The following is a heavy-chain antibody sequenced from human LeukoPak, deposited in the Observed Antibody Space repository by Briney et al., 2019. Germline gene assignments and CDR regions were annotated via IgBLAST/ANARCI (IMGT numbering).Heavy chain of an antibody. CDR2: ISSSSSYI. J-gene: IGHJ3*02. CDR3: ARCSGPSSTSCYIRGGAFDI. CDR1: GFTFSSYS. D-gene: IGHD2-2*02. V-gene: IGHV3-21*01. Sequence: GGSLRLSCAASGFTFSSYSMTWVRQAPGKGLEWVSSISSSSSYIYYADSVKGRFTISRDNAKNSLYLQMNSLRAEDTAVYYCARCSGPSSTSCYIRGGAFDIWGQGTTVIVSS.